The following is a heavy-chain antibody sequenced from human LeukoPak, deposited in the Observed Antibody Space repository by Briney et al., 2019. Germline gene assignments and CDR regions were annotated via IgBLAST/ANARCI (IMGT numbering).Heavy chain of an antibody. CDR2: IFHTGHT. Sequence: PSGTLSLTCAVFGGSISSGDYPWSWIRQPPGKGLEWIGYIFHTGHTSYNPSLKSRVTISVDMSKNQLSLKLSSVTAADTAVYYCARGFYGSGSQFDYWGQGTLVTVSS. J-gene: IGHJ4*02. V-gene: IGHV4-30-2*01. CDR3: ARGFYGSGSQFDY. D-gene: IGHD3-10*01. CDR1: GGSISSGDYP.